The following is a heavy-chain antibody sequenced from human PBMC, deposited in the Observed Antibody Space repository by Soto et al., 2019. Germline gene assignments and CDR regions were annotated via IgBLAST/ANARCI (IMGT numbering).Heavy chain of an antibody. CDR2: INAGNGNT. J-gene: IGHJ5*02. Sequence: QVQLVQSGAEVKKPGASVKVSCKASGYTFTSYAMHWVRQAPGQRLEWMGWINAGNGNTKYSQKFQGRVTITRDTSASTAYMELSSLRSEDTAVYYCARDSTVPNEYSIYTFDPWGQGTLVTVSS. V-gene: IGHV1-3*01. D-gene: IGHD6-6*01. CDR3: ARDSTVPNEYSIYTFDP. CDR1: GYTFTSYA.